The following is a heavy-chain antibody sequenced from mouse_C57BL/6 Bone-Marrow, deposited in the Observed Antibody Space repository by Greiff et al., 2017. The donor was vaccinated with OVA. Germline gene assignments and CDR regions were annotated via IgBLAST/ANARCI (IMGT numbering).Heavy chain of an antibody. CDR2: IHPNSGST. J-gene: IGHJ2*01. CDR3: ARNWAFDY. D-gene: IGHD4-1*01. Sequence: VQLQQPVASLLHPGASLHLSFPSSFYTFTSYWMHWLNQRPGQGLELIGMIHPNSGSTNYNEKFKSKATLTVDKSSSTAYMQLSSLTSEDSAVYYCARNWAFDYWGQGTTLTVSS. CDR1: FYTFTSYW. V-gene: IGHV1-64*01.